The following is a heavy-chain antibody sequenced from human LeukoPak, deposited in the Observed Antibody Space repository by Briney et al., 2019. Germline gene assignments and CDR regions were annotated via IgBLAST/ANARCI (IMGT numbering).Heavy chain of an antibody. J-gene: IGHJ6*02. CDR1: GGTFSSYA. CDR2: IIPIFGTA. V-gene: IGHV1-69*05. D-gene: IGHD1-1*01. CDR3: ARPYSANWHPHPYRMDV. Sequence: SVKVSCKASGGTFSSYAISWVRQAPGQGLEWMGGIIPIFGTANYAQKFQGRVTMSTDTSTDTSYMELRSLGSDDTAVYYCARPYSANWHPHPYRMDVWGQGTTVIVSS.